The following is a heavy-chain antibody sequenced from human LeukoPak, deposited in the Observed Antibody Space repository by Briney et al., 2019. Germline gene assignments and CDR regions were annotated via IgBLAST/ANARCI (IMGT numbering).Heavy chain of an antibody. J-gene: IGHJ4*02. D-gene: IGHD6-19*01. CDR1: GFTLDVYS. CDR3: AKDAVAGTADY. V-gene: IGHV3-43*01. Sequence: GGSLRLSCAASGFTLDVYSKHWARHAPGKGLEWVSLISGDGGSTYYADSVKGRFTISRDNSKNSLYLQMNSLRTEDTALYYCAKDAVAGTADYWGQGTLVTVSS. CDR2: ISGDGGST.